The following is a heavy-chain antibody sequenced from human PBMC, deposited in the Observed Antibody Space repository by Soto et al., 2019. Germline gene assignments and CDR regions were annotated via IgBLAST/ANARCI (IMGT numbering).Heavy chain of an antibody. D-gene: IGHD6-6*01. V-gene: IGHV3-23*01. CDR1: GFTFSSYA. Sequence: PGGSLRLSCAASGFTFSSYAMSWVRQAPGKGLEWVSAISGSGGSTYYADSVKGRFTISRDNSKNTLYLQMNSLRAEDTAVYYCAKAKRDSSSSQLYYFDYWGQGTLVTVSS. CDR2: ISGSGGST. J-gene: IGHJ4*02. CDR3: AKAKRDSSSSQLYYFDY.